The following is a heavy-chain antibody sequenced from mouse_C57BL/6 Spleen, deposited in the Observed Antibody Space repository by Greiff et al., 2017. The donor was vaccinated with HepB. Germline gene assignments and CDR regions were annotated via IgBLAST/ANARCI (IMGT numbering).Heavy chain of an antibody. CDR2: IDPSDSYT. Sequence: QVQLQQSGAELVRPGTSVKLSCKASGYTFTSYWMHWVKQRPGQGLEWIGVIDPSDSYTNYNQKFKGKATLTVDTYSSTAYMQLSSLTSEDSAVYYCARGGTTVEATRYFDVWGTRTTVTVSS. D-gene: IGHD1-1*01. CDR3: ARGGTTVEATRYFDV. CDR1: GYTFTSYW. V-gene: IGHV1-59*01. J-gene: IGHJ1*03.